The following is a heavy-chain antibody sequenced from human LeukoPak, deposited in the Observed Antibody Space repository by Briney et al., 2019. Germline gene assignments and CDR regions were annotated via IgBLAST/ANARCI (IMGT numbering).Heavy chain of an antibody. J-gene: IGHJ4*02. D-gene: IGHD1-1*01. CDR1: GFSLSTRGVG. CDR3: VRMESPTGLLKYYFDY. V-gene: IGHV2-5*01. Sequence: SGPTLVKPTQTLTLTCTFSGFSLSTRGVGVGWIRQPPGKALEWLALIYWTDDERYSPSLKSRLTITKDTSKNQVVLTMTNMDPVDTATYYCVRMESPTGLLKYYFDYWGQGTLVTVSS. CDR2: IYWTDDE.